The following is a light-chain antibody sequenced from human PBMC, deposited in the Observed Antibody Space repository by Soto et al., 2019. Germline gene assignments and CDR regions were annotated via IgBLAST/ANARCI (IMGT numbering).Light chain of an antibody. V-gene: IGKV1-5*03. CDR2: KAS. CDR3: QQYNEYSWT. Sequence: DIQMTQSPSTLSASVGDRGAITCRASQSISAWLAWYQQKKGKAPRILIYKASTLEIGVPSRFRGSGSGTEFTLTISRLQPDDVETYYCQQYNEYSWTFGQGTKVDIK. J-gene: IGKJ1*01. CDR1: QSISAW.